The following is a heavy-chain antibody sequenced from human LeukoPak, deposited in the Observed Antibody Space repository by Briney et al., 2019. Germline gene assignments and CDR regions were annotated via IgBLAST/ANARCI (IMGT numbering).Heavy chain of an antibody. D-gene: IGHD1-1*01. Sequence: ASVKVSCKASGYTFTSYDINWVRQATGQGLEWMGWMNPNSGNTGYAQKFQGRVTMTRSTSISTAYMELSSLRSEDTAVYYCARGQLELLLHYYYYYMDVWGKGTTVTVSS. V-gene: IGHV1-8*01. CDR1: GYTFTSYD. CDR2: MNPNSGNT. J-gene: IGHJ6*03. CDR3: ARGQLELLLHYYYYYMDV.